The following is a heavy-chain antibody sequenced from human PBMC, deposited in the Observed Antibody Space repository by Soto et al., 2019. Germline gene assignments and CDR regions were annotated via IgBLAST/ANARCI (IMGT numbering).Heavy chain of an antibody. CDR1: GYTFTSYA. CDR2: INAGNGNT. J-gene: IGHJ4*02. CDR3: VGTYYVCWSGLN. V-gene: IGHV1-3*01. Sequence: QVQLVQAGAEVKKPGASVKVSCKASGYTFTSYAMHWVRQAPGQRLEWMGWINAGNGNTKYAQKVQGRVTITRDTSASTAYMELCILRSEATAVYYCVGTYYVCWSGLNWGQGTLVTVSS. D-gene: IGHD3-3*01.